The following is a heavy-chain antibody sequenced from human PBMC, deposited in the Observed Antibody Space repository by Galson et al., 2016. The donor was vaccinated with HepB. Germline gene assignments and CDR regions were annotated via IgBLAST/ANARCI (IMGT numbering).Heavy chain of an antibody. CDR1: GGSISSGADY. CDR3: ARGRGTYGSSTGVDF. Sequence: TLSLTCSVSGGSISSGADYWSWIRHHPVKGLEWIGYIYYSGRTSYNTSLKSRITMSVDRSKNQFSLRLTSVTVADAAVYYCARGRGTYGSSTGVDFWGQGLLVSVSS. D-gene: IGHD6-19*01. J-gene: IGHJ4*02. V-gene: IGHV4-31*03. CDR2: IYYSGRT.